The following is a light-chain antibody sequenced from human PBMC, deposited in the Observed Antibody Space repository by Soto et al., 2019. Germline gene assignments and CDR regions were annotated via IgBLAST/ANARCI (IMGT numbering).Light chain of an antibody. V-gene: IGKV3D-20*01. Sequence: EIVLTQSPATLSLSPGERATLSCVASQSVTYSYLAWYQQKPGLAPRLLIYDASSRATGIPDRFSGSGSGTDFTLTISGLEPEDFAVYYCQQYGSSPGLTFGGGTKVDIK. CDR2: DAS. J-gene: IGKJ4*01. CDR3: QQYGSSPGLT. CDR1: QSVTYSY.